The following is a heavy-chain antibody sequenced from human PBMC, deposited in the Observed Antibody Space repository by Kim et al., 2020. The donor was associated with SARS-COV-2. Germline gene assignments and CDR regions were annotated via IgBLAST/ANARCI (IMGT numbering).Heavy chain of an antibody. V-gene: IGHV3-74*01. CDR1: GFTFSNYW. CDR2: LNTDGSTI. D-gene: IGHD2-15*01. CDR3: TRGGHRRCSGDSCYPGEY. J-gene: IGHJ4*02. Sequence: GGSLRLSCAASGFTFSNYWMHWVRQAPGKGLVWVSRLNTDGSTIDYADSVRGRFTISRDNAKNTLYLQMNGLRAEDAAVYYCTRGGHRRCSGDSCYPGEYWGRGTLVTVSS.